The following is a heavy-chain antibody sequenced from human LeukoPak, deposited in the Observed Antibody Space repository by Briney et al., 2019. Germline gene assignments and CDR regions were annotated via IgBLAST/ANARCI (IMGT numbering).Heavy chain of an antibody. V-gene: IGHV3-15*01. Sequence: PGGSLRLSCVVTGFSFSNAWMSWVRQAPGKGLEWVGRIKSKDDGATRDFAAPVRGRFSISRDDSKNTVYLQMDKLRSDDSAVYYCGLGSGRSDFDYWGQGTLVTVSS. CDR3: GLGSGRSDFDY. J-gene: IGHJ4*02. D-gene: IGHD3-10*01. CDR1: GFSFSNAW. CDR2: IKSKDDGATR.